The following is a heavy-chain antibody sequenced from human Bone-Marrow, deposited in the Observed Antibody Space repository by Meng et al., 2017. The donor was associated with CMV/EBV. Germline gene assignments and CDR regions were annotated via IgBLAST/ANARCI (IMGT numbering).Heavy chain of an antibody. V-gene: IGHV3-30*18. D-gene: IGHD1-26*01. CDR3: AKDASGRYWYFDY. Sequence: QVQLVESGGGVVQPGRSLRLSCAASGFTLNNYGMHWVRQSPGKGLEWVALISHDGSDIDYADSVEGRFTISRDTSKKMLSLQMNSLRADDTAVYYCAKDASGRYWYFDYWCQGTLVTVSS. CDR2: ISHDGSDI. CDR1: GFTLNNYG. J-gene: IGHJ4*02.